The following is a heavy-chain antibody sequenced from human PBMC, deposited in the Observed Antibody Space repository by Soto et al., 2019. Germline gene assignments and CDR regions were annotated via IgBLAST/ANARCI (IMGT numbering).Heavy chain of an antibody. D-gene: IGHD2-2*01. V-gene: IGHV4-59*08. J-gene: IGHJ3*02. CDR2: IYYSGST. CDR3: ARRYCSSTSCPPAGDAFDI. CDR1: GCSISSYY. Sequence: SETLSLTGTVSGCSISSYYWSWIRQPPGKGPEWIGYIYYSGSTNYNPSLKSRVTISVDTSKNQFSLKLSSVTAADTAVYYCARRYCSSTSCPPAGDAFDIWGQGTMVTVSS.